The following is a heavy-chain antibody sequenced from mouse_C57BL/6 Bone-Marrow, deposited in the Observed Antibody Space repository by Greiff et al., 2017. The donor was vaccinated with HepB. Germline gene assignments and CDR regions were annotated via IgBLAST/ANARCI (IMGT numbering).Heavy chain of an antibody. CDR1: GYAFSSSW. J-gene: IGHJ3*01. CDR3: ARGGGYDYAFAY. Sequence: VQLVESGPELVKPGASVKISCKASGYAFSSSWMNWVKQRPGQGLEWIGRIYPGDGDTNYNEKFKSKATLTVDKPSSTAYMQLSSLTSEDSAVYYCARGGGYDYAFAYWGQGTLVTVAA. V-gene: IGHV1-82*01. D-gene: IGHD2-4*01. CDR2: IYPGDGDT.